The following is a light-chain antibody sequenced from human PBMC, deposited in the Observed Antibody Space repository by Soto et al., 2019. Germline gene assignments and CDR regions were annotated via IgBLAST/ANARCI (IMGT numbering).Light chain of an antibody. CDR3: QQYNNWPSLT. Sequence: EIVMTQSPATLSVSPGERATLSCRASQSVSSNFAWYQQKPGQAPRLLIYGASTRATGIPFKFIGSGSGTEFTLNISSLQSEDFAVYYCQQYNNWPSLTFGGGTKVEIK. CDR2: GAS. CDR1: QSVSSN. J-gene: IGKJ4*01. V-gene: IGKV3-15*01.